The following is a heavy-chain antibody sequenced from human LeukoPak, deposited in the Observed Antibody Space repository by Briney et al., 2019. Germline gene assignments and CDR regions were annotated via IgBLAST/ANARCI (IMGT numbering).Heavy chain of an antibody. CDR2: ISGSGVST. CDR1: GFRFSSYA. V-gene: IGHV3-23*01. Sequence: GGSLRLACAASGFRFSSYAMSWVRQAPGKGLEWVSAISGSGVSTYYADSVKGRFTVSRDNSKNTLYLQMNSLRAEDTAAYYCAREGDSTGYYCDYWGQGTLVTVSS. D-gene: IGHD3-22*01. CDR3: AREGDSTGYYCDY. J-gene: IGHJ4*02.